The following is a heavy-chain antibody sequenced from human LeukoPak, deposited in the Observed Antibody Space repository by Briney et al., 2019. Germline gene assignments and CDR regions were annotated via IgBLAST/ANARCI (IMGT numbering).Heavy chain of an antibody. D-gene: IGHD1-26*01. J-gene: IGHJ3*02. V-gene: IGHV4-34*01. CDR2: INHSGST. CDR3: ARDREIVGALYAFDI. CDR1: GGSFSGYY. Sequence: SETLSLTCAVYGGSFSGYYWSWIRQPPGKGLEWIGEINHSGSTNYNPSLKSRVTISVDTSKDQFSLKLSSVTAADTAVYYCARDREIVGALYAFDIWGQGTMVTVSS.